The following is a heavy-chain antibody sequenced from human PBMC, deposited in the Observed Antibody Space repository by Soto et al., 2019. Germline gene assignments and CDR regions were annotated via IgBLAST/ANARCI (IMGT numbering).Heavy chain of an antibody. Sequence: ASVKVSCKGSGYSFTSYWLGWVRQMPGKGLEWMGSIYPGDSDTRYSPSFQGQGTIAADKSTITAYLQWSSLKAADTAMYYGARHGAQQVEGGSDAFDIWGQGTMVTVSS. CDR1: GYSFTSYW. V-gene: IGHV5-51*01. CDR3: ARHGAQQVEGGSDAFDI. J-gene: IGHJ3*02. CDR2: IYPGDSDT. D-gene: IGHD6-13*01.